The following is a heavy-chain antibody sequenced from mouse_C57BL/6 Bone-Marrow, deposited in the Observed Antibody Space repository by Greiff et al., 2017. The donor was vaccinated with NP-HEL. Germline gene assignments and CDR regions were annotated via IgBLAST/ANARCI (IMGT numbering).Heavy chain of an antibody. CDR2: INPGSGGT. V-gene: IGHV1-54*01. CDR3: ARWERYFDV. CDR1: GYAFTNYL. J-gene: IGHJ1*03. D-gene: IGHD4-1*01. Sequence: QVQLQQSGAELVRPGTSVKVSCKASGYAFTNYLIEWVKQRPGQGLEWIGVINPGSGGTNYNEKFKGKATLTADKSSSTAYMQLSSLTSEDSAVYFCARWERYFDVWGTGTTVTVSS.